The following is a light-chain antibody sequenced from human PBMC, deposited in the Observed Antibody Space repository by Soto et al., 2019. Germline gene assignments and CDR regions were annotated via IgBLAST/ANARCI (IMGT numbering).Light chain of an antibody. J-gene: IGKJ2*01. V-gene: IGKV1-9*01. CDR1: QAISSS. Sequence: DIQLTPSPSFLSASVGDRVTITCRASQAISSSLAWYQHNPGKAPKLLIYAASTLQNGVPSSFIGSGSGTEFTLTISSLQPEDFATYYCQHLNDYRYTFGQGTKVEIK. CDR2: AAS. CDR3: QHLNDYRYT.